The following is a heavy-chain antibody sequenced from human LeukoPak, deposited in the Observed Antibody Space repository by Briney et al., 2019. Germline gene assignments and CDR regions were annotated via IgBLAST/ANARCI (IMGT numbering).Heavy chain of an antibody. CDR3: AKERDPAMVTIDY. CDR1: GFTFSSYG. V-gene: IGHV3-30*02. Sequence: GGSLRLSCAASGFTFSSYGMPWVRQAPGKGLEWVAFIRYDGSNKYYADSVKGRFTISRDNSKNTLYLQMNSLRAEDTAVYYFAKERDPAMVTIDYWGQGTLVTVSS. J-gene: IGHJ4*02. D-gene: IGHD5-18*01. CDR2: IRYDGSNK.